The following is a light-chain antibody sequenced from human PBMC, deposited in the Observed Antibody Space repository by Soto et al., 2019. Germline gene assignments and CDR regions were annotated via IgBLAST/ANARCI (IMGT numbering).Light chain of an antibody. J-gene: IGKJ5*01. V-gene: IGKV3-15*01. CDR3: QQYNNWPQIN. CDR1: QSVSSN. CDR2: GAS. Sequence: ELVIPQSXANLSVSPGERAPLSGSASQSVSSNLAWYQQKPGQAPRLLIYGASTRATGIPDRFSGSGSGTEFTLTIRRLKSEDFAVYYCQQYNNWPQINFGKGQRLAIK.